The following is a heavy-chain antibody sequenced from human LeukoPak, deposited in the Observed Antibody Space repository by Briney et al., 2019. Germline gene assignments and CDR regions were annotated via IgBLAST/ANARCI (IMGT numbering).Heavy chain of an antibody. J-gene: IGHJ4*02. Sequence: SETLSLTCTVSGDSISSFYWSWIRQSPGEGLEWIGFMSYSGSTNYNPTLKSRVTISVDTSKSQFSLTLTSVTAADTAVYYCARAGPYGYTIDYWGQGTPVTVSS. V-gene: IGHV4-59*01. D-gene: IGHD5-18*01. CDR2: MSYSGST. CDR3: ARAGPYGYTIDY. CDR1: GDSISSFY.